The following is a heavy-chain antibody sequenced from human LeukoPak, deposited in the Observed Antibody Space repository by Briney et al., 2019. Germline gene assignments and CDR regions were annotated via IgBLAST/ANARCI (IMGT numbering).Heavy chain of an antibody. CDR2: IHYSGST. D-gene: IGHD1-26*01. CDR1: GASITNSY. Sequence: PSETLSLTCAVSGASITNSYWSWIRQPPEKGLEYIGYIHYSGSTDHNPSLKSRVTISLDTSKNQFSLKVTSVIAADTAVYYCARLEPLATVASYWYHPLDVWGQGTTVTVS. V-gene: IGHV4-59*08. J-gene: IGHJ6*02. CDR3: ARLEPLATVASYWYHPLDV.